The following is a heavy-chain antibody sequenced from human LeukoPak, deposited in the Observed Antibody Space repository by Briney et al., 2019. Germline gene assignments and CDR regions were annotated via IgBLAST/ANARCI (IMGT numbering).Heavy chain of an antibody. CDR1: GFSVSSNY. CDR2: IYSDGST. CDR3: ARDPYSVFWSGYSLEYFDF. V-gene: IGHV3-53*01. J-gene: IGHJ4*02. D-gene: IGHD3-3*01. Sequence: GGSLRLSCAASGFSVSSNYISWVRQAPGKRLEWVSIIYSDGSTFHADSVKGRFTMSRDNSKNTLDLQMNSLRADDTAIYFCARDPYSVFWSGYSLEYFDFWGQGTLVTVSP.